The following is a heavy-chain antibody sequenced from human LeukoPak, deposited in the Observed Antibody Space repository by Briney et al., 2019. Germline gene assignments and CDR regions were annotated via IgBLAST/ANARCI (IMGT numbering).Heavy chain of an antibody. J-gene: IGHJ5*02. CDR1: GYTFTSYA. CDR2: INAGNGNT. D-gene: IGHD6-13*01. CDR3: ARSLRGYSSSSWGSGTWFDP. V-gene: IGHV1-3*01. Sequence: VASVKVSCKASGYTFTSYAMHWVRQAPGQRLEWMGWINAGNGNTKYSQKFQGRVTITRDTSASTAYMELSSLRSEDTAVYYCARSLRGYSSSSWGSGTWFDPWGQGTLVTVSP.